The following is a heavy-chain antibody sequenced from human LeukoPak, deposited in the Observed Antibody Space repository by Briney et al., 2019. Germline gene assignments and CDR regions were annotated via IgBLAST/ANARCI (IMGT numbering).Heavy chain of an antibody. D-gene: IGHD3-10*01. CDR3: AKDRAYRNMVRGVSGYFDY. Sequence: PGRSLRLSCAASGFTFSSYGMHWVRQAPGKGLEWVAVISYDGSNKYYADSVKGRFTISRDNSKNTLYLQMNSLRAEDTAVYYCAKDRAYRNMVRGVSGYFDYWGQGTLVTVSS. J-gene: IGHJ4*02. CDR2: ISYDGSNK. CDR1: GFTFSSYG. V-gene: IGHV3-30*18.